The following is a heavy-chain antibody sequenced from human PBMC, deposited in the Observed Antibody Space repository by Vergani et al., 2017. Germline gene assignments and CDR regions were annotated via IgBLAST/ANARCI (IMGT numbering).Heavy chain of an antibody. CDR1: GFTVSSNY. Sequence: EVQLVETGGGLIQPGGSLRLSCAASGFTVSSNYMSWVRQAPGKGLEWVSGIYSGGSKYYADSVKDRVTISRDKSKNTLHLQMISLRAEDPTVYYCARGVEPTGVSVYYYYMDVWGK. CDR2: IYSGGSK. CDR3: ARGVEPTGVSVYYYYMDV. V-gene: IGHV3-53*02. J-gene: IGHJ6*03. D-gene: IGHD7-27*01.